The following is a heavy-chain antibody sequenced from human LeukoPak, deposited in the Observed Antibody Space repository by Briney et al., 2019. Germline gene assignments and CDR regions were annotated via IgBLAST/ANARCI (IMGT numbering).Heavy chain of an antibody. Sequence: GGSLRLSCAASGFTFSSYAMHWVRQAPGKGLEWVAVISYDGSNKYYADSVKGRFTISRDNSKNTLHLQMNSLRAEDTAVYYCARDGSEMSYNYYYYYMDVWGKGTTVTVSS. D-gene: IGHD2-15*01. V-gene: IGHV3-30*04. CDR1: GFTFSSYA. CDR3: ARDGSEMSYNYYYYYMDV. J-gene: IGHJ6*03. CDR2: ISYDGSNK.